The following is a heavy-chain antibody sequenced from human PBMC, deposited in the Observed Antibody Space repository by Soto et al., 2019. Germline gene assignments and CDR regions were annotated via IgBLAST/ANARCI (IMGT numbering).Heavy chain of an antibody. CDR2: IDNSGRVT. D-gene: IGHD1-26*01. CDR1: GFIFSDFY. J-gene: IGHJ5*01. CDR3: ARSGGRRPFDS. Sequence: GVSLRLSCEASGFIFSDFYMMWIRQAPGKGLDWVSYIDNSGRVTKYADSVKGRFTISRDNVKNSLFLQMNRMRGDDTAVYYCARSGGRRPFDSWGQGTLVTVSS. V-gene: IGHV3-11*01.